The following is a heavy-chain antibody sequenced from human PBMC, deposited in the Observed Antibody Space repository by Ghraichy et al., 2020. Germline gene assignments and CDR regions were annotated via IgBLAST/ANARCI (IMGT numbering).Heavy chain of an antibody. CDR1: GGSISSSSYY. V-gene: IGHV4-39*01. CDR2: IYYSGST. CDR3: ARQGWELPLDYYYGMDV. D-gene: IGHD1-26*01. J-gene: IGHJ6*02. Sequence: SETLSLTCTVSGGSISSSSYYWGWIRQPPGKGLEWIGSIYYSGSTYYNPSLKSRVTISVDTSKNQFSLKLSSVTAADTAVYYCARQGWELPLDYYYGMDVWGQGTTVTVSS.